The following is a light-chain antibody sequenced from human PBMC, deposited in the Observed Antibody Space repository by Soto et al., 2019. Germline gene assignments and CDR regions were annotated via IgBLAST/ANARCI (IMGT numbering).Light chain of an antibody. CDR1: TSDVGGYDV. V-gene: IGLV2-23*02. J-gene: IGLJ3*02. Sequence: QSALTQPASVSGSPGQSITISCSGTTSDVGGYDVVSWYQQHPGKAPKLMIFEVNQRPSGVSDRFSGSKSGNTASLTISGLQAGDEADYYCCSFADSSTFWVFGGGTQLTVL. CDR3: CSFADSSTFWV. CDR2: EVN.